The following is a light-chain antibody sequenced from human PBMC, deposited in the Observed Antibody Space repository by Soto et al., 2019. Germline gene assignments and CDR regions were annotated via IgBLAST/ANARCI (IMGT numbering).Light chain of an antibody. Sequence: QAVVMTQEPSLTVSPGGTVTLPCGSSTGAVTSGHWPYWFQRKPGQAPRTLIYDTTNKQSWTPARFSGSLLGGKAALTLSGAQPEDEADYYCLLSHGRARVFGGGTKLTVL. CDR3: LLSHGRARV. V-gene: IGLV7-46*01. J-gene: IGLJ3*02. CDR2: DTT. CDR1: TGAVTSGHW.